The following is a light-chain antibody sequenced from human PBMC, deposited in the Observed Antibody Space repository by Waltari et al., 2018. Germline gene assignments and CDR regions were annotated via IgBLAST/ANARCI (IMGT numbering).Light chain of an antibody. Sequence: EILMTQSPATLSVSPGERATLSCRASQSVSSNLAWYQHKPGQAPRLLIYGASTRATGIPARFSGSGSGTEFTLTISSMKSEDFAVYYCQQYNNWPSYTFGQGTKLEIK. CDR1: QSVSSN. CDR3: QQYNNWPSYT. V-gene: IGKV3-15*01. J-gene: IGKJ2*01. CDR2: GAS.